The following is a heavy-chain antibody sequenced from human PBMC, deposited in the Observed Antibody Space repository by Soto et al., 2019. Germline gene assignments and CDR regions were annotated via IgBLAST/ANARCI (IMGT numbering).Heavy chain of an antibody. V-gene: IGHV3-21*01. D-gene: IGHD6-13*01. CDR3: ARDLYSSRGVGAFDI. J-gene: IGHJ3*02. Sequence: GGSLRLSCAASGFTFSSYSMNWVRQAPGKGLEWVSSISSSSSYIYYADSVKGRFTISRDNAKNSLYLQMNSLRAEDTAVYYCARDLYSSRGVGAFDIWGQGTMVTVSS. CDR2: ISSSSSYI. CDR1: GFTFSSYS.